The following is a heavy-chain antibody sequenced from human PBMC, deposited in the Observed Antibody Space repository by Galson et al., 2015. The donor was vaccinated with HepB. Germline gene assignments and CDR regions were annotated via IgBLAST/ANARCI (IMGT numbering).Heavy chain of an antibody. J-gene: IGHJ3*02. D-gene: IGHD6-13*01. CDR1: GYRFTTNW. CDR2: IYPGDSDS. V-gene: IGHV5-51*01. CDR3: ARQGIPTDAFGI. Sequence: QSGAEVKKRGEFLKISCRGSGYRFTTNWIGWVRQMPGKGLEWMGIIYPGDSDSRYSPSFQGQVTISADKSINTAYLQWSSLKASDTAMYYCARQGIPTDAFGIWGQGTMVTVSS.